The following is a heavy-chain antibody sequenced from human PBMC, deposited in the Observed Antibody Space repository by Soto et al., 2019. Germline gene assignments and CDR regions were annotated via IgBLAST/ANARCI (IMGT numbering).Heavy chain of an antibody. CDR3: ARILAIFGVVTAPYYYYGMDV. J-gene: IGHJ6*02. D-gene: IGHD3-3*01. V-gene: IGHV1-69*13. CDR2: IIPIFGTA. CDR1: GGTFSSYA. Sequence: SVKVSCKASGGTFSSYAISWVRQARGQGLEWMGGIIPIFGTANYAQKFQGRVTITADESTSTAYMELSSLRSEDTAVYYCARILAIFGVVTAPYYYYGMDVWGQGTTVTLSS.